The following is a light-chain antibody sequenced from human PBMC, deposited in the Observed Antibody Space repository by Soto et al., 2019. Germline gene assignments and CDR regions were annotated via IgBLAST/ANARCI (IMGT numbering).Light chain of an antibody. J-gene: IGLJ2*01. CDR2: EVS. V-gene: IGLV2-8*01. CDR1: SSDVGAYNY. Sequence: QSALTQPPSASGSPGQSVTISCTGTSSDVGAYNYVSWYQQHPSKAPKLMIYEVSKRPSGVPDRFSGSKSGNTASLTVSGLQAEDEADYYCSSYAGSNKVFGGGTKVTVL. CDR3: SSYAGSNKV.